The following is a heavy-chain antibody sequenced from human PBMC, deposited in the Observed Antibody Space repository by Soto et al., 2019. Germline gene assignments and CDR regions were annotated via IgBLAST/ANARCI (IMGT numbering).Heavy chain of an antibody. CDR1: GFSLSNTRMG. CDR2: IFSNDEK. J-gene: IGHJ6*02. CDR3: ARIGHYYYDMDD. V-gene: IGHV2-26*01. Sequence: SGPTLVNPTETLTLTCTVSGFSLSNTRMGVSWIRQPPGKALEWLAHIFSNDEKSCSTSLKSRLTISKDTSKSQVVLTMTNMDPVDTGTYYCARIGHYYYDMDDWGQGTTVTVSS.